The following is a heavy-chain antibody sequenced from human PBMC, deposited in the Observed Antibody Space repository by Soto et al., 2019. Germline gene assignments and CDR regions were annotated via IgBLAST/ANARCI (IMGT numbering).Heavy chain of an antibody. Sequence: GGSLRLSCTTSGFTFSTYGMHWVRQAPGKGLEWVAVIWYDGSNKFYADSVKGRFTISRDNSRNTLYLEINSLRAEDTAVYYCAGDSVSRGSQYFHHWGQGTLVTVSS. CDR1: GFTFSTYG. J-gene: IGHJ1*01. V-gene: IGHV3-33*01. D-gene: IGHD1-26*01. CDR2: IWYDGSNK. CDR3: AGDSVSRGSQYFHH.